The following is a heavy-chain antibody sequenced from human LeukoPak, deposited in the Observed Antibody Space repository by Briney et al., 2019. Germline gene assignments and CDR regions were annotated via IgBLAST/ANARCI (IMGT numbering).Heavy chain of an antibody. CDR2: ISGSGGST. J-gene: IGHJ4*02. CDR3: AKDTAAGTIYFDY. Sequence: GGSLRLSCAASGFTFSSYAMSWVRQAPGKGLDWVSAISGSGGSTYYADSVKGRFTISRDNSKNTLYLQMNSLRAEDTAVYYCAKDTAAGTIYFDYWGQGTLVTVSS. V-gene: IGHV3-23*01. D-gene: IGHD6-13*01. CDR1: GFTFSSYA.